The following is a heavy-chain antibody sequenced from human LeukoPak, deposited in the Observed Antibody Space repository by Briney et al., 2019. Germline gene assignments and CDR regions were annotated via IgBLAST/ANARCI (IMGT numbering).Heavy chain of an antibody. CDR1: GGSFSGYY. CDR3: AARGYGSTWHSQN. V-gene: IGHV4-34*01. Sequence: SETLSLTCAVYGGSFSGYYWSWIRQPPGKGLEWIGEINHSGSTNYNPSLKSRVTISVDTSKNQFSLNLSSVTDADTAVYYCAARGYGSTWHSQNWGQGTLVTVSS. D-gene: IGHD6-13*01. J-gene: IGHJ4*02. CDR2: INHSGST.